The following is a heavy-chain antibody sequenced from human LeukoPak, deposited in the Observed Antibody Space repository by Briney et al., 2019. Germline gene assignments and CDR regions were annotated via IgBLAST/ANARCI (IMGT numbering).Heavy chain of an antibody. D-gene: IGHD6-19*01. J-gene: IGHJ4*02. Sequence: PGRSLRLSCAASGFTFSSYAMHWVRQAPGKGLEWVAVISYDGSNKYYADSVKGRFTISRDNSKNTLYLQMNSLRAEDTAVYYCASSSSGWHSSGFDYWGQGTLVTVSS. CDR2: ISYDGSNK. CDR3: ASSSSGWHSSGFDY. V-gene: IGHV3-30*04. CDR1: GFTFSSYA.